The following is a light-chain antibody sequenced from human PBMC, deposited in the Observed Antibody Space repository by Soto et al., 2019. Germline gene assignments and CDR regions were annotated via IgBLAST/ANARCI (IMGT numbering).Light chain of an antibody. Sequence: QSVLTQPASVSGSPGQSITISCTGTNSDVGGYKYVSWYQQHPGKAPKLIIYDVSNRPSGVSNRFSGSKSGNTASLTISGLQADDEADYYCNSYTSSTTVVVFGGGTQLTVL. CDR2: DVS. J-gene: IGLJ3*02. CDR1: NSDVGGYKY. V-gene: IGLV2-14*01. CDR3: NSYTSSTTVVV.